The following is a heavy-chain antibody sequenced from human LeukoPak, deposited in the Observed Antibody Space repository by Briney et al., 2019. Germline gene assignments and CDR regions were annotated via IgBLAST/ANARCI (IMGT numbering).Heavy chain of an antibody. CDR2: FDPEDGET. J-gene: IGHJ4*02. CDR3: ATGLFFQVDTAMATVPYFDY. V-gene: IGHV1-24*01. Sequence: ASVKVSCKVSGYTLTELSMHWVRQAPGKGLEWMGGFDPEDGETIYAQKLQGRVTMTEDTSTDTAYMELSSLRPEDTAVYYCATGLFFQVDTAMATVPYFDYWGQGTLVTVSS. CDR1: GYTLTELS. D-gene: IGHD5-18*01.